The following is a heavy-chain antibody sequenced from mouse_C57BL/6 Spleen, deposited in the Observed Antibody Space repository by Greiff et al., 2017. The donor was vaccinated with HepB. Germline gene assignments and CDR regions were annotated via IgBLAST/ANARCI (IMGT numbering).Heavy chain of an antibody. CDR2: IYPGSGNT. Sequence: QVQLQQSGPELVKPGASVKISCKASGYSFTSYYIHWVKQRPGQGLEWIGWIYPGSGNTKYNEKFKGKATLTADTSSSTAYMQLSSLTSEDSAVYYCASPAQATFFAYWGQGTLVTVSA. CDR3: ASPAQATFFAY. J-gene: IGHJ3*01. D-gene: IGHD3-2*02. V-gene: IGHV1-66*01. CDR1: GYSFTSYY.